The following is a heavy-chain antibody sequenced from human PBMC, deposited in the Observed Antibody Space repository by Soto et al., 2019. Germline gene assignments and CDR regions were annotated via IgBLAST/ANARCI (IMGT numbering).Heavy chain of an antibody. CDR3: ARAGYTYGSPYYGMDV. D-gene: IGHD5-18*01. J-gene: IGHJ6*02. Sequence: SVKVSCKASGGTFSSYAISWVRQAPGQGLEWMGGIVPLFGTAKYAQRFQGRLTITADESTTTAYMELSSLRFEDTAVYYCARAGYTYGSPYYGMDVWGQGTTVTVSS. CDR2: IVPLFGTA. CDR1: GGTFSSYA. V-gene: IGHV1-69*13.